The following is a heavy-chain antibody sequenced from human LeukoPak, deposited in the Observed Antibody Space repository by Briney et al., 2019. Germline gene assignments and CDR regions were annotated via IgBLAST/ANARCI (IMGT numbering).Heavy chain of an antibody. CDR2: IYYGGNP. Sequence: PSETLSLTCTVSGGSLSSLSYYWRWLRPPPGTGLEGVGNIYYGGNPYYKPSLKSRVTIFVDTSKNQFSLKLNSVTAADTAVYYCASFGILTGYCDFWGQGTLVTVSS. CDR1: GGSLSSLSYY. J-gene: IGHJ4*02. D-gene: IGHD3-9*01. V-gene: IGHV4-39*01. CDR3: ASFGILTGYCDF.